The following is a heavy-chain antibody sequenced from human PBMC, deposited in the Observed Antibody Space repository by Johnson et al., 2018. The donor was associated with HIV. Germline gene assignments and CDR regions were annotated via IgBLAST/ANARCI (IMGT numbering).Heavy chain of an antibody. J-gene: IGHJ3*02. Sequence: EVQLVESGGGVVQPGRSLRLSCAASGFTFNSYWMTWVRQAPGKGLEWVANIKQDGTEKNYVDSVKGRFTISRDNSKNTLYLQMNSLRAEDTAVYYCAKQYCSGGSCPRGYAFDIWGQGTMVTVSS. CDR2: IKQDGTEK. D-gene: IGHD2-15*01. CDR3: AKQYCSGGSCPRGYAFDI. CDR1: GFTFNSYW. V-gene: IGHV3-7*05.